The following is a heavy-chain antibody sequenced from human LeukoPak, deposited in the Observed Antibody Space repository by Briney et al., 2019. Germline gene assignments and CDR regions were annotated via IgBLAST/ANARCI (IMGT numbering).Heavy chain of an antibody. CDR1: GYTFTAYY. Sequence: ASVKVSCKASGYTFTAYYIHWVRQASGQGLEWMGWFNPNSGGTNYAQEFQGRVTMTRDTSISTAYMELSRLRSDDTAVYYCARDREGYYDILTGYYGVGAFDIWGQGTMVTVSS. D-gene: IGHD3-9*01. V-gene: IGHV1-2*02. J-gene: IGHJ3*02. CDR2: FNPNSGGT. CDR3: ARDREGYYDILTGYYGVGAFDI.